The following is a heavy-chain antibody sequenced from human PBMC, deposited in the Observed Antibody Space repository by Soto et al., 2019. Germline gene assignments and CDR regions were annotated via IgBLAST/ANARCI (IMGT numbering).Heavy chain of an antibody. V-gene: IGHV4-34*01. J-gene: IGHJ6*03. CDR1: GGSFSGYY. Sequence: SETLSLTCAVYGGSFSGYYWSWIRQPPGKGLEWIGEINHSGSTNYNPSLKSRVTISVDTSKDQFSLKLSSVTAADTAVYYCARFHFWSGYHSNYYYYMDVWGKGTTVTVSS. CDR2: INHSGST. D-gene: IGHD3-3*02. CDR3: ARFHFWSGYHSNYYYYMDV.